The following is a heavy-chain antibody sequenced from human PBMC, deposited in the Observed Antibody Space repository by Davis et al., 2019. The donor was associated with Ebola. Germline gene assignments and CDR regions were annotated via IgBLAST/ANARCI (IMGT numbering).Heavy chain of an antibody. CDR1: GFTFSNYI. CDR2: ISDSTGAT. J-gene: IGHJ4*02. V-gene: IGHV3-23*01. D-gene: IGHD4-23*01. CDR3: AKRWQVRYFGY. Sequence: GESLKISCAASGFTFSNYIMSWVRQSPGKGLEWVSSISDSTGATYYTDPVKGRFTVSRDNSKNTVDLHMNSLRVEDTAVYYCAKRWQVRYFGYWGQGTLVTVSS.